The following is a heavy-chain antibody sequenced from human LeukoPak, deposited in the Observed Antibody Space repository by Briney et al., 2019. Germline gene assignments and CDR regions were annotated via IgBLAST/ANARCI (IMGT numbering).Heavy chain of an antibody. Sequence: GGSLRLSCAASGFIFSNYWMTWVRQAPGKGLEWMAHIRQDGSERHYVDSVKDRLTISRDNAKNSLDLQMDSLRAEDTAVYYCARDWGSTGYDLYDSWGQGTLVTVSS. CDR2: IRQDGSER. V-gene: IGHV3-7*01. CDR3: ARDWGSTGYDLYDS. CDR1: GFIFSNYW. D-gene: IGHD5-12*01. J-gene: IGHJ4*02.